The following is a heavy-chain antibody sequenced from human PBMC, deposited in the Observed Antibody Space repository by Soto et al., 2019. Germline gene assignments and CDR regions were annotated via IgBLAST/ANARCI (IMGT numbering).Heavy chain of an antibody. CDR3: ARVARRFHWYFDL. Sequence: EVQLVESGGGLVQPGGSLRLSCAASEFTLSTYWMTWVRQAPGKGLEWVANIKQDGSDNYYVDSVKGRFTISRDNAKNSLYLQMNSLIAEDTAVYYCARVARRFHWYFDLWGRGTLVTVSS. V-gene: IGHV3-7*01. J-gene: IGHJ2*01. D-gene: IGHD1-1*01. CDR1: EFTLSTYW. CDR2: IKQDGSDN.